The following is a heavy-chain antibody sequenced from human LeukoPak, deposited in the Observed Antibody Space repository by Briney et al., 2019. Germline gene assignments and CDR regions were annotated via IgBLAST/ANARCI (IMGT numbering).Heavy chain of an antibody. CDR1: GGSISTSTYY. CDR3: AAISTSGSRRGSFDY. V-gene: IGHV4-39*01. D-gene: IGHD1-26*01. CDR2: IYYSGST. Sequence: SETLSLTCTASGGSISTSTYYWAWIRQPPGKGLEWIGSIYYSGSTYYNPSLKSRITISVDTSKNQFSLKLSSMTAADTAVYYCAAISTSGSRRGSFDYWGQGTLVTVSS. J-gene: IGHJ4*02.